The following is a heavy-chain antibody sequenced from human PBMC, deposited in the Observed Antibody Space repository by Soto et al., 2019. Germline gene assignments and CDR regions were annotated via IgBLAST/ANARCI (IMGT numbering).Heavy chain of an antibody. CDR3: ARDARYNWNYYFDY. V-gene: IGHV3-53*02. D-gene: IGHD1-7*01. J-gene: IGHJ4*02. CDR2: IYSGGST. CDR1: GFTVSSNY. Sequence: EVQLVETGGGLIQPGGSLRLSCAASGFTVSSNYMSWVRQAPGKGLEWVSVIYSGGSTYYADSVKGRFTISRDNSKNTRYLQRNSLRYEDTAVYCCARDARYNWNYYFDYWGQGTLVTVSS.